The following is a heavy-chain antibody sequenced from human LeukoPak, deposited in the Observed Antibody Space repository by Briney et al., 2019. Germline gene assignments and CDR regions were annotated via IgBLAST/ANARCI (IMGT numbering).Heavy chain of an antibody. V-gene: IGHV4-39*01. CDR2: IYYSGNT. Sequence: SETLSLTCTVSGGSLSSSSYYWGWIRQPPGKGLEWIGGIYYSGNTYYNPSLKSRVILSVDTSKNRFSLKLSSVTAADTAVYFCARQGGPYNWFDPWGQGTLVTVSS. J-gene: IGHJ5*02. CDR3: ARQGGPYNWFDP. CDR1: GGSLSSSSYY. D-gene: IGHD2-15*01.